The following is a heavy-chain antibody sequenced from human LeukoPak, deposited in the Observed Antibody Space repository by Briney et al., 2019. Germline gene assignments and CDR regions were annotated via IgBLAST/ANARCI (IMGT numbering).Heavy chain of an antibody. V-gene: IGHV4-61*01. J-gene: IGHJ4*02. D-gene: IGHD3-3*01. Sequence: SETLSLTCTVSGGSVSSGSYYWSWLRQPPGKGLEWIGYIYSSGTTNYNPSLNSRVTMSVDTSKNQFSLKLSSVTAADTAVYYCARVKSWSGYNALDYWGQGTLVTVSS. CDR1: GGSVSSGSYY. CDR2: IYSSGTT. CDR3: ARVKSWSGYNALDY.